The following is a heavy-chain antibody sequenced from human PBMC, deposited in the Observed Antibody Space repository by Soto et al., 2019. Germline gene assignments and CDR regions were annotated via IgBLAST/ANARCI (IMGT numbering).Heavy chain of an antibody. J-gene: IGHJ3*01. Sequence: QITLKESGPTLVKPTQTLTLTCTFSGFSLTTRGGGVGWVRQPPGKALEWLSLIYWDDYKRISPSLVRRLTMTTDTSKNQVVLTMTTMEPVDTATYYCAHIPAGYTGDAFDVWGQGTLVTVSS. CDR2: IYWDDYK. V-gene: IGHV2-5*02. CDR3: AHIPAGYTGDAFDV. D-gene: IGHD3-16*02. CDR1: GFSLTTRGGG.